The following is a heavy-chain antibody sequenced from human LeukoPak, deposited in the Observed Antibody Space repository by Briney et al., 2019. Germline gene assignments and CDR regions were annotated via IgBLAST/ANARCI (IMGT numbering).Heavy chain of an antibody. J-gene: IGHJ3*02. CDR1: GFTVSSNY. V-gene: IGHV3-53*01. Sequence: GGSLRLSCAASGFTVSSNYMSWVRQAPGKGLEWVSVIYSGGSTYYADSVKDRFTISRDNSKNTLYLQMNSLRAEDTAVYYCARDPSGSYLYAFDIWGQGTMVTVSS. CDR2: IYSGGST. D-gene: IGHD1-26*01. CDR3: ARDPSGSYLYAFDI.